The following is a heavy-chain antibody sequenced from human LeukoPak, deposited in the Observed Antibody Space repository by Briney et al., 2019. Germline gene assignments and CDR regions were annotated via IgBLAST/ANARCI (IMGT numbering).Heavy chain of an antibody. CDR3: ARLGDQYSSSFNWFDR. V-gene: IGHV4-59*08. J-gene: IGHJ5*02. CDR1: GGYISSYY. CDR2: IYYSGST. D-gene: IGHD6-13*01. Sequence: SETLSLTCTVSGGYISSYYWSWIRQPPGKGLEWIGYIYYSGSTNYNPSLKSRVTISVDTSKNQFSLKLSSVTAADTAVYYCARLGDQYSSSFNWFDRWGQRTQFAVYS.